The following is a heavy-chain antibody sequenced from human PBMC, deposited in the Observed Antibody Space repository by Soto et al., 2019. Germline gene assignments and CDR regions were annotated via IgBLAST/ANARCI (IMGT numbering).Heavy chain of an antibody. D-gene: IGHD4-4*01. CDR3: AKAYTPSVIGYYYCGVDV. CDR2: ISGSGGRT. Sequence: EVQVLESGGGLGQPGGSLRLSCAASGFTFSNYVMNWVRQAPGKGLEWVSGISGSGGRTYYADSVKGRFTISRDNSKNTLYLQMHSLRAEDTAVYYCAKAYTPSVIGYYYCGVDVWGQGTPVTVSS. CDR1: GFTFSNYV. V-gene: IGHV3-23*01. J-gene: IGHJ6*02.